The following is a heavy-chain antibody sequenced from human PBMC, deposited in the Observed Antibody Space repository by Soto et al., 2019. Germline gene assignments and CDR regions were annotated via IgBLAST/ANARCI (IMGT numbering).Heavy chain of an antibody. CDR1: GYSFTSYW. CDR2: IYPGDSDT. Sequence: GESLKISCKGSGYSFTSYWIGWVRQMPGKGLEWMGIIYPGDSDTRYSPSFQGQVTISANKSISTAYLQWSSLKASDTAMYYWARSDSYYDFWSGYYDAFDIWGQGTMDTVSS. D-gene: IGHD3-3*01. V-gene: IGHV5-51*01. J-gene: IGHJ3*02. CDR3: ARSDSYYDFWSGYYDAFDI.